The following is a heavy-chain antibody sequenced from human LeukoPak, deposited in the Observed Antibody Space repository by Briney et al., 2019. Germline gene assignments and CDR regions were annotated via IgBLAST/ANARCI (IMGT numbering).Heavy chain of an antibody. Sequence: RSSETLSLTCAVSGYSISCGYYWGWIRQPPGKGLEWIGSIYHSGSTYYNPSLKSRVTISVDTSKNQFSLKLSSVTAADTAVYYCARRSAASQQQLNWFDPWGQGTLVTVSS. CDR1: GYSISCGYY. D-gene: IGHD6-13*01. CDR3: ARRSAASQQQLNWFDP. CDR2: IYHSGST. J-gene: IGHJ5*02. V-gene: IGHV4-38-2*01.